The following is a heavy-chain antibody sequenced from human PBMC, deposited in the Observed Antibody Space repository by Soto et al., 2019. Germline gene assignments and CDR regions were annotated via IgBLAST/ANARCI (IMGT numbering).Heavy chain of an antibody. Sequence: EVQLVESGGDLVQPGGSLRLSCAASGFSVNSKYMSWVRQAPGKGLEWVSLIQSGGSTYYAGSVKGRFTISRDFSENTLFLQMNSLGVEDTAVYYCTRDDDHCNGVRCYGVPVDVWGKGTRVTVSA. CDR1: GFSVNSKY. D-gene: IGHD2-15*01. CDR3: TRDDDHCNGVRCYGVPVDV. CDR2: IQSGGST. V-gene: IGHV3-66*01. J-gene: IGHJ6*01.